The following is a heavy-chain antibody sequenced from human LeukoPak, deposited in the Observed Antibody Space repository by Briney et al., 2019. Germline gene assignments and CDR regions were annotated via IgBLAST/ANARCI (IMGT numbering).Heavy chain of an antibody. CDR3: AREWGIVGTHSGSPQFDY. J-gene: IGHJ4*02. CDR1: GFTFSSYA. V-gene: IGHV3-30*04. D-gene: IGHD1-26*01. CDR2: ISYDGSNK. Sequence: PGGSLRLSCAASGFTFSSYAMHWVRQAPGKGLEWVAVISYDGSNKYYADSVKGRFTISRDNSKNTLYLQMNSLRAEDTAVYYCAREWGIVGTHSGSPQFDYWGQGTLVTVSS.